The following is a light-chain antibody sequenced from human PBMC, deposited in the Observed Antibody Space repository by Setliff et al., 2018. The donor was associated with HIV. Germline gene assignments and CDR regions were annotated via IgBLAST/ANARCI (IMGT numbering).Light chain of an antibody. CDR2: DVT. V-gene: IGLV2-14*03. CDR3: SSWTGSSTLM. CDR1: NNDIGDYNY. Sequence: QSALTQPGSVSGSPGQSITISCTGSNNDIGDYNYVSWYQQHPVNTPKLIIYDVTNRPSGVSDRFSASKSGNTASLTISGLQADDEADYYCSSWTGSSTLMFGTGTKVTVL. J-gene: IGLJ1*01.